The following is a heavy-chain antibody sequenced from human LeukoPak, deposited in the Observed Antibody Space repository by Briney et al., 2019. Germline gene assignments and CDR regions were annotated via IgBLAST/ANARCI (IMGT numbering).Heavy chain of an antibody. CDR3: ARVRRVGANWFDP. D-gene: IGHD1-26*01. CDR2: IIPILGIA. Sequence: SVKVSCKASGGTFSSYAISWVRQAPGQGLEWMGRIIPILGIANYAQKFQGRVTITADTSTSTAYMELRSLRSDDTAVYYCARVRRVGANWFDPWGQGTLVTVSS. CDR1: GGTFSSYA. J-gene: IGHJ5*02. V-gene: IGHV1-69*04.